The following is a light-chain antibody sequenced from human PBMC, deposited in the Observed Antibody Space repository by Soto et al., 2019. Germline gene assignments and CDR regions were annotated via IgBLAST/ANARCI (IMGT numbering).Light chain of an antibody. CDR1: QNIDSY. Sequence: EIVLTQSPATLSLSPGERVSLSCRASQNIDSYLAWYQQKNGQPPKLLVYDASIRTSGVPARFSGSGSGTDFTLTISNLLAEDFSVFYCQQRSYWPPGAFGQGTQLEIK. CDR2: DAS. J-gene: IGKJ2*01. V-gene: IGKV3-11*01. CDR3: QQRSYWPPGA.